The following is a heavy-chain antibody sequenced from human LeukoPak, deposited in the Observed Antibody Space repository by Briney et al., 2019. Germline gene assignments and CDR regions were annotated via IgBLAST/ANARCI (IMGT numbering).Heavy chain of an antibody. CDR3: AKANRIYYGMDV. V-gene: IGHV3-23*01. J-gene: IGHJ6*02. CDR2: ITGSGGST. CDR1: GFTFSSYG. D-gene: IGHD2/OR15-2a*01. Sequence: GGSLRLSCAASGFTFSSYGMMWVRQAPGKGLEWVSAITGSGGSTYCVDSVKGRWTIARDNSKTTVYLQMHSLRAEDTALYYCAKANRIYYGMDVWGQGTTVTVSS.